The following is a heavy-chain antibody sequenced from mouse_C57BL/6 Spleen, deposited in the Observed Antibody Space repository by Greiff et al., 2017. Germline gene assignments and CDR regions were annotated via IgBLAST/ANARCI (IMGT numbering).Heavy chain of an antibody. D-gene: IGHD2-2*01. V-gene: IGHV1-7*01. Sequence: QVQLKESGAELAKPGASVKLSCKASGYTFTSYWMHWVKQRPGQGLEWIGYINPSGGYTKYNQKFKDKATLTADKSSSTAYMQRSSLTYEDSAVDYCARERDMVTTVVWGTGTTVTVSS. CDR3: ARERDMVTTVV. CDR1: GYTFTSYW. CDR2: INPSGGYT. J-gene: IGHJ1*03.